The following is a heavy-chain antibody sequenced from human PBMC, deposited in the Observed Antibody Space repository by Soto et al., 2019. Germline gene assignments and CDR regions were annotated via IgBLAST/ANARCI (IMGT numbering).Heavy chain of an antibody. Sequence: PGGSLRLSCAAWGFTFSSYAMTWVRRAPGNGLEGVSTISDSGGSTYYADSVKGRFTISRGNSKNTLYLHMNRLRAEDTAVYYCVKDGGDYAPFYFYGLNVWGQGTTVTVSS. J-gene: IGHJ6*02. V-gene: IGHV3-23*01. CDR1: GFTFSSYA. D-gene: IGHD4-17*01. CDR3: VKDGGDYAPFYFYGLNV. CDR2: ISDSGGST.